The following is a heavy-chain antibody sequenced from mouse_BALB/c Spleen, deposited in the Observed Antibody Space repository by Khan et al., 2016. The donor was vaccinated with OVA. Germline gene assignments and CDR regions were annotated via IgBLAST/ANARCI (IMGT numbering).Heavy chain of an antibody. CDR3: ARDGSRYNYAMDY. CDR2: ISYSGST. V-gene: IGHV3-2*02. CDR1: GYSITSDYA. D-gene: IGHD2-3*01. Sequence: EVQLQESGPGLVKPSQSLSLTCTVTGYSITSDYAWNWIRQFPGNKLEWMGYISYSGSTNYNPALQSRISITRDTSKNQFFLHLNSVTTKDTATYYCARDGSRYNYAMDYWGQGTSVTVSS. J-gene: IGHJ4*01.